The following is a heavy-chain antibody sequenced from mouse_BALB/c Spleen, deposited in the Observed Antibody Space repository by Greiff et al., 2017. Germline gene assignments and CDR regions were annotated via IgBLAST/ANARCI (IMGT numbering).Heavy chain of an antibody. CDR3: ARMRYNYFDY. CDR1: GFTFSSYG. D-gene: IGHD2-14*01. CDR2: INSNGGST. J-gene: IGHJ2*01. V-gene: IGHV5-6-3*01. Sequence: EVKLMESGGGLVQPGGSLKLSCAASGFTFSSYGMSWVRQTPDKRLELVATINSNGGSTYYPDSVKGRFTISRDNAKNTLYLQMSSLKSEDTAMYYCARMRYNYFDYWGQGTTLTVSS.